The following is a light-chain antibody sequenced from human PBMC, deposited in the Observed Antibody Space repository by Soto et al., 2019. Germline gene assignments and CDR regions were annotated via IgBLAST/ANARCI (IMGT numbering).Light chain of an antibody. CDR1: SSDVGGYNY. V-gene: IGLV2-14*01. Sequence: QSALTQPASVSGSPGQSITISCTGTSSDVGGYNYVSWYQQHPGKAPKLMIYDVRNRPSGVSNRFSGSKSVNTASLTISGLQAEDEADYYCSSYTTISTYVFGTGTQVTVL. CDR3: SSYTTISTYV. CDR2: DVR. J-gene: IGLJ1*01.